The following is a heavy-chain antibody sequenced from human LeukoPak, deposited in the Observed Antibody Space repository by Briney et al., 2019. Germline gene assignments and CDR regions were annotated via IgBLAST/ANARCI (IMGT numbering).Heavy chain of an antibody. CDR3: AREEDYGKWFDP. D-gene: IGHD4-17*01. V-gene: IGHV1-2*02. Sequence: ASVKVSCKASGYTFTGYYMHWVRQAPGQGLEWMGWINPNSGGTNYAQKFQGRVTMTRDTSISTAYMELSRLRSDDTAVYYCAREEDYGKWFDPWGQGTLVTVSS. CDR2: INPNSGGT. CDR1: GYTFTGYY. J-gene: IGHJ5*02.